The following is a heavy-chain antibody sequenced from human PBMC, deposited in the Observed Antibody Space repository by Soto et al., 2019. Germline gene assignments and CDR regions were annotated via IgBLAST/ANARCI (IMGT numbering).Heavy chain of an antibody. Sequence: ASVKVSCKACGGTFSSYAISWVRQARGQGLEWMGGIIPIFGTANYAQKFQGRVTITADESTSTAYMELSSLRSEDTAVYYCARRWFWGFYYSYSGMDVWGQGTTLTGSS. V-gene: IGHV1-69*13. CDR3: ARRWFWGFYYSYSGMDV. CDR2: IIPIFGTA. D-gene: IGHD3-10*01. J-gene: IGHJ6*02. CDR1: GGTFSSYA.